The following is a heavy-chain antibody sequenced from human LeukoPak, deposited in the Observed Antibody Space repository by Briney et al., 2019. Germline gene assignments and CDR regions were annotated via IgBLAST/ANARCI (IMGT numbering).Heavy chain of an antibody. CDR2: INHSGST. D-gene: IGHD6-6*01. J-gene: IGHJ4*02. Sequence: SETLSLTCAVYGGSFSGYYWSWIRQPPGKGLEWIGEINHSGSTNYNPSLKSRVTISVDTSKNQFSLKLSSVTAADTAVYYCARSPRSIAQETYYFDYWGQGTLVTVSP. CDR3: ARSPRSIAQETYYFDY. CDR1: GGSFSGYY. V-gene: IGHV4-34*01.